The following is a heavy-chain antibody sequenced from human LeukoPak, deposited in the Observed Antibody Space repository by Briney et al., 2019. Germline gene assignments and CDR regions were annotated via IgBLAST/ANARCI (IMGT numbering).Heavy chain of an antibody. CDR3: AVADSSGWGYFDY. CDR2: IYYSGST. V-gene: IGHV4-59*08. J-gene: IGHJ4*02. Sequence: SQTLSLTCTVSGGSISSYYWSWIRQPPGKGLEWIGYIYYSGSTNYNPSLKSRVTISVDTSKNQFSLKLSSVTAADTAVYYCAVADSSGWGYFDYWGQGTLVTVSS. CDR1: GGSISSYY. D-gene: IGHD6-19*01.